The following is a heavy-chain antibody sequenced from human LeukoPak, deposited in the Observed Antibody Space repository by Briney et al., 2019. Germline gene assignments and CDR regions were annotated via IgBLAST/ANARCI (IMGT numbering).Heavy chain of an antibody. V-gene: IGHV4-34*01. D-gene: IGHD3-22*01. CDR1: GGSFSGYY. CDR3: AREGSYYDSSGYYTQDY. CDR2: INHSGST. J-gene: IGHJ4*02. Sequence: SETLSLTCAVYGGSFSGYYWSWIRQPPGKGLEWIGEINHSGSTNYNPSLKSRVTISVDTSKNQFSLKLSSVTAVDTAVYYCAREGSYYDSSGYYTQDYWGQGTLVTVSS.